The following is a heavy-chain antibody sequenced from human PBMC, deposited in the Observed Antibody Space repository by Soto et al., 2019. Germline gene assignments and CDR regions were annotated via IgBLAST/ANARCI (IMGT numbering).Heavy chain of an antibody. CDR3: ARGEARYDFWSGPYYYYYGMDV. CDR2: INHSGST. D-gene: IGHD3-3*01. CDR1: GGSISSHD. V-gene: IGHV4-59*11. Sequence: SETLSLTCTVSGGSISSHDWSWLRQPPEKGLEWIGYINHSGSTNYNPSLKSLVTISVDTSKNQFSLKLSSVTAADTAVYYCARGEARYDFWSGPYYYYYGMDVWGQGTTVTVSS. J-gene: IGHJ6*02.